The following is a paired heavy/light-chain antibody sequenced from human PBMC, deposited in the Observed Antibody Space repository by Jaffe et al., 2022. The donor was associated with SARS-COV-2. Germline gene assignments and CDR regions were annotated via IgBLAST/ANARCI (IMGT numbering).Heavy chain of an antibody. J-gene: IGHJ4*02. CDR3: ARGLVGAKDGGRDPRSGYFDY. Sequence: EVQLVESGGGLVQPGGSLRLSCAASGFTFSSYDMHWVRQATGKGLEWVSAIGTAGDTYYPGSVKGRFTISRENAKNSLYLQMNSLRAGDTAVYYCARGLVGAKDGGRDPRSGYFDYWGQGTLVTVSS. D-gene: IGHD1-26*01. CDR2: IGTAGDT. CDR1: GFTFSSYD. V-gene: IGHV3-13*01.
Light chain of an antibody. J-gene: IGKJ4*01. CDR2: GAS. Sequence: EIVLTQSPGTLSLSPGERATLSCRASQSVSSSYLAWYQQKPGQAPRLLIYGASSRATGIPDRFSGSGSGTDFTLTISRLEPEDFAVYYCQQYGSSPPELTFGGGTKVEIK. V-gene: IGKV3-20*01. CDR1: QSVSSSY. CDR3: QQYGSSPPELT.